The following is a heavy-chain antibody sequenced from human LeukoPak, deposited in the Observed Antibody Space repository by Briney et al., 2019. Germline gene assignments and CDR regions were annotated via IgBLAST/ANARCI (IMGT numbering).Heavy chain of an antibody. V-gene: IGHV4-59*01. CDR2: IYYSGST. CDR3: AREGGRNAFDI. CDR1: GGSISSYY. J-gene: IGHJ3*02. D-gene: IGHD3-16*01. Sequence: SETLSLTCTVSGGSISSYYWSWIRQPPGKGLEWIGCIYYSGSTNYNPSLKSRVTISVDTSKNQFSLKLSSVTAADTAVYYCAREGGRNAFDIWGQGTMVTVSS.